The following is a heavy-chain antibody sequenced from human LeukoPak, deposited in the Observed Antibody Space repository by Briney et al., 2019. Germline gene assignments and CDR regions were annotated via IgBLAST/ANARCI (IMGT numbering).Heavy chain of an antibody. CDR1: GFTFSSHW. D-gene: IGHD3-3*01. J-gene: IGHJ4*02. Sequence: SGGSLRLSCTGSGFTFSSHWMSWVRQAPGRGLEWVANIKEDGSETYYLDSVKGRFTISRDNAKNSLYLQMNSLRAEDTAVYYCARDYGHYDFWSGYSIYWGQGTLVTVSS. CDR2: IKEDGSET. V-gene: IGHV3-7*01. CDR3: ARDYGHYDFWSGYSIY.